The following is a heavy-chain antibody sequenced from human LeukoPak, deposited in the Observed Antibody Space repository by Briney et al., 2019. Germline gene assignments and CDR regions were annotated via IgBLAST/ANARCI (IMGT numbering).Heavy chain of an antibody. CDR1: GYTFTSYD. J-gene: IGHJ5*02. Sequence: ASVKVSCKASGYTFTSYDINWVRQATGQGLEWMGWMNPNSGNTGYAQKFQGRVTMTRNTSISTAYMELSSLRSEYTAVYYCARGAYGGNGNWFDPWGQGTLVTVSS. CDR2: MNPNSGNT. V-gene: IGHV1-8*01. D-gene: IGHD4-23*01. CDR3: ARGAYGGNGNWFDP.